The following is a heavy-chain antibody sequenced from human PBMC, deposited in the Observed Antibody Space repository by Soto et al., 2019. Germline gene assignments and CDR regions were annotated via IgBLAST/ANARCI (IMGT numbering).Heavy chain of an antibody. D-gene: IGHD3-22*01. V-gene: IGHV1-69*01. CDR3: VRDRTYYYDSSVYLTFDY. CDR2: VIPIFGTA. CDR1: GGTFSSYA. Sequence: QVQLVQSGAEVKKPGSSVKVSCKASGGTFSSYAISWVRQAPGQGLEWMGGVIPIFGTANYAQKVQGRVTITSDESTSTAYMELSSLRSEDTAVYYCVRDRTYYYDSSVYLTFDYWGQGNLVTVSS. J-gene: IGHJ4*02.